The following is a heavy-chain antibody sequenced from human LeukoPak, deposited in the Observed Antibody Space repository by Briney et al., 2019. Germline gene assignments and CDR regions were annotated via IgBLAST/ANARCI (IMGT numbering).Heavy chain of an antibody. CDR1: GFTFSSYG. CDR2: IRYDGSNK. Sequence: PGGSLRLSCAASGFTFSSYGMHWVRQAPGKGLEWVAFIRYDGSNKYYADSVKGRFTISRDNSKNTLYLQMNSLRAEDTAVYYCAKDGIMKREFDYWGQGTLVTVSS. CDR3: AKDGIMKREFDY. J-gene: IGHJ4*02. V-gene: IGHV3-30*02. D-gene: IGHD3-16*01.